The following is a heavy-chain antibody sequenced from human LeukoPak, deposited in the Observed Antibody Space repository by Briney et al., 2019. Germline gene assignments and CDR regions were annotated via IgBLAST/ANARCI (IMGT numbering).Heavy chain of an antibody. CDR3: ARRWLGPGVVIYYYGMDV. J-gene: IGHJ6*02. Sequence: ASVKVSCKASGYTFTSYDINWVRQATGQGLEWMGWMNPNSGNTGYAQKFQGRVTMTRNTSISTAHMELSSLRSEDTAVYYCARRWLGPGVVIYYYGMDVWGQGTLVTVSS. CDR2: MNPNSGNT. D-gene: IGHD3-22*01. CDR1: GYTFTSYD. V-gene: IGHV1-8*01.